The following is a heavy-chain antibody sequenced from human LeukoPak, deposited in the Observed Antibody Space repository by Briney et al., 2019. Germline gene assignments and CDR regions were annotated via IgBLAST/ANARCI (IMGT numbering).Heavy chain of an antibody. CDR1: GGTFSSYA. CDR3: AVDYGDYVAYFQH. J-gene: IGHJ1*01. CDR2: ISAYNGNT. Sequence: GASVKVSCKASGGTFSSYAISWVRQAPGQGLEWMGWISAYNGNTNYAQKLQGRVTMTTDTSTSTAYMELRSLRSDDTAVYYCAVDYGDYVAYFQHWGQGTLVTVSS. V-gene: IGHV1-18*01. D-gene: IGHD4-17*01.